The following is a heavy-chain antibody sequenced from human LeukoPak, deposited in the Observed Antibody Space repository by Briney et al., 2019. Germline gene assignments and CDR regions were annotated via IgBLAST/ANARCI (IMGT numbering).Heavy chain of an antibody. CDR1: GYTFTNYG. J-gene: IGHJ1*01. CDR3: AKYYYDSSGYSEYFQH. Sequence: ASPKVSCKASGYTFTNYGISWVRQAPGQGLEWMGWISAYNGNTNSAQKLQGRVTMTTEPSTSTAYMELRRLRSDDTAVYYCAKYYYDSSGYSEYFQHWGQGTLVTVSA. V-gene: IGHV1-18*01. D-gene: IGHD3-22*01. CDR2: ISAYNGNT.